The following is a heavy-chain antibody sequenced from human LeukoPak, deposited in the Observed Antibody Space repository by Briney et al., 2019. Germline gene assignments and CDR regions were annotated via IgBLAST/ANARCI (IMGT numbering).Heavy chain of an antibody. D-gene: IGHD6-6*01. V-gene: IGHV3-21*01. Sequence: GGSLRLSCAASGFTFSSYSMNWVRQAPGKGLEWVSSISSSSSYIYYADSVKGRFTISRDNAKNSLYLQVNSLRAEDTAVYYCARPRAAARPHYYYYYMDVWGKGTTVTVSS. CDR2: ISSSSSYI. CDR3: ARPRAAARPHYYYYYMDV. J-gene: IGHJ6*03. CDR1: GFTFSSYS.